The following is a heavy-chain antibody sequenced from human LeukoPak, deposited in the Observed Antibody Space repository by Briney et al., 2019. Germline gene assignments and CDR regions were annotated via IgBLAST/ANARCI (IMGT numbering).Heavy chain of an antibody. V-gene: IGHV4-4*07. D-gene: IGHD1-26*01. CDR2: IYTTGST. Sequence: SETLSLTCTVSGGSISSYYWSWIRQPAGKGLEWVGRIYTTGSTNYNPSLKSRVTMSVDTSKNQLSLNLISVTAADTALYYCARSDSGNYPFDYWGQGTLVTVSS. J-gene: IGHJ4*02. CDR3: ARSDSGNYPFDY. CDR1: GGSISSYY.